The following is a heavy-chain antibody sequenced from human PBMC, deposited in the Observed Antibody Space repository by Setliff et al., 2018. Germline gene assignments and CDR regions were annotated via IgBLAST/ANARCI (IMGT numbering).Heavy chain of an antibody. D-gene: IGHD1-1*01. Sequence: PSETLSLTCTVSGGSLRGNAIFWGWIRQPPGKGLEWIGSIYYGGSTNYNPSLKSRVTIFVDTSDNQFSLKLSSVTAADTAVYYCARHRDDPYYMDVWGKGTTVTVSS. J-gene: IGHJ6*03. CDR1: GGSLRGNAIF. V-gene: IGHV4-39*01. CDR2: IYYGGST. CDR3: ARHRDDPYYMDV.